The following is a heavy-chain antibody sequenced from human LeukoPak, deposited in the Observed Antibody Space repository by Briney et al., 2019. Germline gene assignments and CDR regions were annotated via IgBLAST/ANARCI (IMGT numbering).Heavy chain of an antibody. CDR1: GFTFSNYA. CDR3: AKARGLGIVGAHFDY. CDR2: TSGGGGTT. Sequence: PGGSLRLQGAASGFTFSNYAMAWVRQAPGKGLEWVSTTSGGGGTTYYPYSVKGRFTISRDNSKNTLYLQMNSLRAEDTAVYYCAKARGLGIVGAHFDYWGQGTLVTVSS. D-gene: IGHD1-26*01. J-gene: IGHJ4*02. V-gene: IGHV3-23*01.